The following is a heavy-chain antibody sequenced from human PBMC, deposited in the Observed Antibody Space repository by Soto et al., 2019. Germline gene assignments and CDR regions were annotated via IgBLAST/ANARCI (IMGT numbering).Heavy chain of an antibody. V-gene: IGHV4-39*01. Sequence: PSETLSLTCTVSGGSISSSSYYWGWIRQPPGKGLEWTGSIYYSGSTYYNPSLKSRVTISVDTSKNQFSLKLSSVTAADTAVYYCARSLGMDVWGQGTTVTVSS. CDR3: ARSLGMDV. CDR2: IYYSGST. J-gene: IGHJ6*02. CDR1: GGSISSSSYY.